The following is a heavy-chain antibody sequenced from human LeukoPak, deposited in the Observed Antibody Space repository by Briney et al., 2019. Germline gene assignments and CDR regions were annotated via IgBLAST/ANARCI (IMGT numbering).Heavy chain of an antibody. CDR1: GFTFDSYS. J-gene: IGHJ4*02. CDR3: ARDSVVGATGFDY. CDR2: ISSSSYI. Sequence: KTGGSLRLSCAASGFTFDSYSMNWVRQAPGKGLEWVSSISSSSYIYYADSVKGRFTISRDNAKNSLYLQMNSLRAEDTAVYYCARDSVVGATGFDYWGQGTLVTVSS. V-gene: IGHV3-21*01. D-gene: IGHD1-26*01.